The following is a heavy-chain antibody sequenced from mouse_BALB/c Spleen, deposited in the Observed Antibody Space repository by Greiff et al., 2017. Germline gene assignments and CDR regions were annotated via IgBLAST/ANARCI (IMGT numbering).Heavy chain of an antibody. CDR2: IYPGDGDT. J-gene: IGHJ4*01. Sequence: QVHVKQSGAELVRPGSSVKISCKASGYAFSSYWMNWVKQRPGQGLEWIGQIYPGDGDTNYNGKFKGKATLTADKSSSTAYMQLSSLTSEDSAVYFCARRQIGAMDYWGQGTSVTVSS. V-gene: IGHV1-80*01. CDR3: ARRQIGAMDY. CDR1: GYAFSSYW.